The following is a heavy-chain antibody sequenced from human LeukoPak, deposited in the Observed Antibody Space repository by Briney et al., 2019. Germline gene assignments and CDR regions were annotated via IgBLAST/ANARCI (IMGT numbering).Heavy chain of an antibody. Sequence: PWGSLRLSCAASGFTLSGYYMSWIRQAPGKGLEWVSYSSGSGSTIYYADSVKGRFAISRDNAKNSLYLQMNSLRAEDTAVYYCARRRDFIDYWGQGTLVTVSS. J-gene: IGHJ4*02. V-gene: IGHV3-11*01. CDR2: SSGSGSTI. D-gene: IGHD3/OR15-3a*01. CDR1: GFTLSGYY. CDR3: ARRRDFIDY.